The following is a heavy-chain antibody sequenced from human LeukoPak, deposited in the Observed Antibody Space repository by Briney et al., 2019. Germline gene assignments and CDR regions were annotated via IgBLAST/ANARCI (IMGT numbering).Heavy chain of an antibody. CDR1: GFTFSSYW. CDR2: INSDGSST. D-gene: IGHD2-2*02. Sequence: GGSLRLSCAASGFTFSSYWMHWVRQAPGKGLVWVSRINSDGSSTSYADSVKGRFTISRDNAKNTLYPQMNSLRAEDTAVYYCARDIPTYYYYYYGMDVWGQGTTVTVSS. V-gene: IGHV3-74*01. J-gene: IGHJ6*02. CDR3: ARDIPTYYYYYYGMDV.